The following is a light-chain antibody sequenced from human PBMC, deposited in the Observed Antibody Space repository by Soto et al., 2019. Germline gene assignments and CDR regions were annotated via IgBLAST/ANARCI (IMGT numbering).Light chain of an antibody. Sequence: DIPMTQSPSSLSASVGDRVTITCRASQVISNSLAWYQQKPGKAPKLLIYASSTLQSGVPSRFSGSGSGTDFTLTISSLQPEDVATYYCQKYNSVPWTFGQGTKVEIK. V-gene: IGKV1-27*01. CDR3: QKYNSVPWT. CDR2: ASS. J-gene: IGKJ1*01. CDR1: QVISNS.